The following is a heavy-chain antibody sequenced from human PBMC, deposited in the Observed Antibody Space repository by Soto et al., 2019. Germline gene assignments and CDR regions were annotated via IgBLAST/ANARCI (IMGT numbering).Heavy chain of an antibody. CDR1: GGSISSGDYY. CDR2: IYYSGIT. CDR3: ARGLMITVGGPLVWFDP. V-gene: IGHV4-30-4*01. D-gene: IGHD3-16*01. J-gene: IGHJ5*02. Sequence: SETLSLTCTVSGGSISSGDYYGSWIRQPPGEGLEWIGYIYYSGITYYNPSHKSRVTISVHTSKNQFSLKLSSVTAADTAVYFCARGLMITVGGPLVWFDPWGQGTQASDS.